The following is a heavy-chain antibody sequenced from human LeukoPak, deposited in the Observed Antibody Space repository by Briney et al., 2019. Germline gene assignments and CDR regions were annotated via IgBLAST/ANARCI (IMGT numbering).Heavy chain of an antibody. CDR1: GYTFTSYG. V-gene: IGHV1-18*01. CDR2: ISAYNGNT. D-gene: IGHD2-2*03. Sequence: ASVKVSCKASGYTFTSYGISWVRQAPGQGLEWMGWISAYNGNTNYAQKFQGRVTMTRDTSISTAYMELSRLRSDDTAVYYCARISGYCSSTSCDYWGQGTLVTVSS. CDR3: ARISGYCSSTSCDY. J-gene: IGHJ4*02.